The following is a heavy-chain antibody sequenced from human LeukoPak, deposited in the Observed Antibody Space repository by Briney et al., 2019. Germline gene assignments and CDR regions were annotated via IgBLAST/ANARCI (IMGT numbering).Heavy chain of an antibody. CDR3: ARNTRDYFDY. J-gene: IGHJ4*02. CDR2: IYYSGST. CDR1: GGSISSSSYY. V-gene: IGHV4-39*01. Sequence: PSETLSLTCTVSGGSISSSSYYWGWIRQPPGKGLEWIGSIYYSGSTYYNPSLKSRVTISVDTSKYQFSLKLSSVTAADTAVYYCARNTRDYFDYWGQGTLVTVSS. D-gene: IGHD2-2*01.